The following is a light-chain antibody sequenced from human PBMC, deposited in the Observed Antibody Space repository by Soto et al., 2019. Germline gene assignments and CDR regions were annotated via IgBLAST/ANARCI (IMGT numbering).Light chain of an antibody. V-gene: IGLV2-14*01. CDR1: SSDVGGYNY. CDR2: DVS. CDR3: SSYTSSSTLHV. J-gene: IGLJ1*01. Sequence: ALTHPASVSGSPGQSITISCTGTSSDVGGYNYVSWYQQHPGKAPKLMIYDVSNRPSGVSNRFSGSKSGNTASLTISGLQAEHEADYYCSSYTSSSTLHVFGTGTKVTVL.